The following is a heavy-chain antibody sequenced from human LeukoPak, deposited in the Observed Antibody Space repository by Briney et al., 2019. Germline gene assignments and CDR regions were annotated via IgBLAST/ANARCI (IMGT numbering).Heavy chain of an antibody. Sequence: SGGSLRLSCAASGFTFSNYGMHWVRQTPGKGLEWVAVIWFDGSNKYYADSVKGRLTISRDNSKNTLHLQMNSLRAEDTAVYYCARDRLGYCSGGSCYSAYDGFDIWGQGTMVTVSS. CDR2: IWFDGSNK. J-gene: IGHJ3*02. CDR1: GFTFSNYG. D-gene: IGHD2-15*01. V-gene: IGHV3-33*01. CDR3: ARDRLGYCSGGSCYSAYDGFDI.